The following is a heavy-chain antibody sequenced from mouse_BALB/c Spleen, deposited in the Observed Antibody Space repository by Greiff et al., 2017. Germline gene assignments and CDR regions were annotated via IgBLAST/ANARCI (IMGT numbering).Heavy chain of an antibody. J-gene: IGHJ2*01. CDR1: GYSITSDYA. V-gene: IGHV3-2*02. CDR3: ARDYEGYFDY. CDR2: ISYSGST. D-gene: IGHD2-3*01. Sequence: VQLQQSGPGLVKPSQSLSLTCTVTGYSITSDYAWNWIRQFPGNKLEWMGYISYSGSTSYNPSLKSRISITRDTSKNQFFLQLNSVTTEDTATYYCARDYEGYFDYWGQGTTRTVSS.